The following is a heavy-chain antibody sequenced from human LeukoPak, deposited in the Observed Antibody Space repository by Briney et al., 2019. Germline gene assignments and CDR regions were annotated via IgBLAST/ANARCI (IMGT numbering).Heavy chain of an antibody. CDR2: IYPGDSDL. J-gene: IGHJ4*02. V-gene: IGHV5-51*01. D-gene: IGHD5-24*01. CDR1: GYIFTNYW. CDR3: ARGEMATTHPYFDY. Sequence: GESLKISCKGSGYIFTNYWIGWVRQMPGIGLEWMGIIYPGDSDLKYSPSFQGQVTISADKSISTAYLQWSSLKASDTAMYYCARGEMATTHPYFDYWGQGTLVTVSS.